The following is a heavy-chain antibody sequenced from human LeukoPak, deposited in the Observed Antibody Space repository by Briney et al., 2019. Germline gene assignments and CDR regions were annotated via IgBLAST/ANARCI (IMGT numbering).Heavy chain of an antibody. D-gene: IGHD6-13*01. V-gene: IGHV1-18*01. CDR1: GYTFTTYG. CDR2: ISAYNGNT. Sequence: GASVKVSCKASGYTFTTYGISWVRQAPGQGLEWLGWISAYNGNTNYAQNLQGRVTVTTDTSTSTAYMELRSLRSDDTAAYYCATGGSSWPFDYWGQGTLVTVSS. CDR3: ATGGSSWPFDY. J-gene: IGHJ4*02.